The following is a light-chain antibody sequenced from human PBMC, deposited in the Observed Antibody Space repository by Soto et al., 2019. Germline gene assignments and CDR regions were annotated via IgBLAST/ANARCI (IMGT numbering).Light chain of an antibody. CDR1: RGDVGTYNL. Sequence: QSALTQPASVSGSPGQSISISCIGTRGDVGTYNLVSWYQQHPGKAPKLMIYEDSKRPSGVSSRFSGSKSASTASLTISGLQAEDAAAYYCCSYAGSYTLIFGGGTKLTV. J-gene: IGLJ2*01. V-gene: IGLV2-23*01. CDR3: CSYAGSYTLI. CDR2: EDS.